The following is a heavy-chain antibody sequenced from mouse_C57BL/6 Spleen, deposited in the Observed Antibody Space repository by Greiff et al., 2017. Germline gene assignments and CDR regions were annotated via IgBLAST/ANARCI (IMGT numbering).Heavy chain of an antibody. J-gene: IGHJ3*01. CDR1: GFTFSNYW. CDR2: IRLKSDNYAT. V-gene: IGHV6-3*01. CDR3: TGSDDFPFAY. D-gene: IGHD2-4*01. Sequence: EVQVVESGGGLVQPGGSMKLSCVASGFTFSNYWMNWVRQSPEKGLEWVAQIRLKSDNYATHYAESVKGRFTISRDDSKSSVYLQMNNLRAEDTGIYYCTGSDDFPFAYWGQGTLVTVSA.